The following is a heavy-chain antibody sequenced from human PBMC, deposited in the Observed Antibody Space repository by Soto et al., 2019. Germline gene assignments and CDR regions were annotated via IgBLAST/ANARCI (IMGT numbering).Heavy chain of an antibody. CDR2: IYYSGST. CDR1: GGSISSGGYY. CDR3: ARSVPSSSWYYFDY. V-gene: IGHV4-31*03. D-gene: IGHD6-13*01. Sequence: SETLSLTCTVSGGSISSGGYYWSWIRQHPGKGLEWIGYIYYSGSTYYNPSLKSRVTISVDTSKNQFSLKLSSVTAADTAVYYCARSVPSSSWYYFDYWGQGTLVTVSS. J-gene: IGHJ4*02.